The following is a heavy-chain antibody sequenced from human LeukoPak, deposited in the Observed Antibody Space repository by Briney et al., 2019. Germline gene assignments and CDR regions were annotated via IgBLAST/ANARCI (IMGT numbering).Heavy chain of an antibody. V-gene: IGHV1-18*01. D-gene: IGHD1-26*01. CDR2: ISGYNGNT. CDR3: ARDGTSADDY. Sequence: ASVKVSCKASGYTFTSYDISWVRQAPGQGLEWMGGISGYNGNTNYAQKLQGRVTMTTDTSTSTAYMELRNLTFDDTAVYYCARDGTSADDYWGQGTLVTVSS. CDR1: GYTFTSYD. J-gene: IGHJ4*02.